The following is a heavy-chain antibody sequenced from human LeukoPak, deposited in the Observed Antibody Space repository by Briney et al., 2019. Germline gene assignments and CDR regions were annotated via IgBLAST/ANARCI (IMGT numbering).Heavy chain of an antibody. V-gene: IGHV5-10-1*01. J-gene: IGHJ5*02. D-gene: IGHD2-15*01. CDR3: ARGVAPNIVVVVAALRGFDP. CDR2: IDPSDSYT. CDR1: GYSFTSYW. Sequence: GESLKISCKGSGYSFTSYWISWVRQMPGKGLEWMGRIDPSDSYTNYSPSFQGHVTISADKSISTAYLQWSSLKASATAMYYCARGVAPNIVVVVAALRGFDPWGQGTLVTVSS.